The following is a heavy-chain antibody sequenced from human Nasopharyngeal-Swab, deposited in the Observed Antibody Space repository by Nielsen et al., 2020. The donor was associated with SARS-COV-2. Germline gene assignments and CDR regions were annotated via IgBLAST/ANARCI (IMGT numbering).Heavy chain of an antibody. CDR1: GFTVSSYD. CDR2: ISYDGSNK. J-gene: IGHJ4*02. Sequence: LKISCAASGFTVSSYDMHWVRQAPGKGLEWVAVISYDGSNKYDADSVKGRFTISRDNSKNTLYLQTNSLRADDTAVYYCAKGGHGDRLDFDYWDQGTLVTVSS. D-gene: IGHD4-17*01. V-gene: IGHV3-30*18. CDR3: AKGGHGDRLDFDY.